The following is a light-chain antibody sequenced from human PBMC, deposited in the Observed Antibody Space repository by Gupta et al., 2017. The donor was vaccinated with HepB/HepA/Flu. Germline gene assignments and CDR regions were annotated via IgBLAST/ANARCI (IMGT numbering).Light chain of an antibody. CDR2: DAS. CDR1: QTVSSY. V-gene: IGKV3-11*01. CDR3: QQRINWPIT. Sequence: EIVLTQSPATLSLSPGERATLSCRASQTVSSYLAWYQQKPGQAPRLLIYDASNRATGIPARFSGSESGTDFTLTISSLEPEDFAVYYCQQRINWPITFGQGTRLEIK. J-gene: IGKJ5*01.